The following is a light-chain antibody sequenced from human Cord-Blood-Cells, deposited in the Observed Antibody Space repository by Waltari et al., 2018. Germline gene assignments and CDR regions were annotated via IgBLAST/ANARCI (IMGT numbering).Light chain of an antibody. J-gene: IGLJ1*01. V-gene: IGLV2-14*01. CDR1: SSDVGGYNY. Sequence: QSALTQPASVSGSPGQSITISCTGTSSDVGGYNYVSWYQQHPGKAPKLMIYDVSKRPSVVSNRFSGSKSGNTASLTISGLQAEDEADYYCSSYTSSSTFYVFGTGTKVTVL. CDR3: SSYTSSSTFYV. CDR2: DVS.